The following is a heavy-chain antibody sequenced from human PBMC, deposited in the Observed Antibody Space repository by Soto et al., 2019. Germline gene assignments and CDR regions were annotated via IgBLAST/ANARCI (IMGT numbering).Heavy chain of an antibody. D-gene: IGHD3-22*01. CDR3: ASQSTYYYDSSGYYYTFEY. J-gene: IGHJ4*02. Sequence: SVKVSCKASGGTFSSYAISWVRQAPGQGLEWMGGIIPIFGTANYAQKFQGRVTITADESTSTAYMELSSLRSEDTAVYYCASQSTYYYDSSGYYYTFEYWGQGTLVTGSS. V-gene: IGHV1-69*13. CDR1: GGTFSSYA. CDR2: IIPIFGTA.